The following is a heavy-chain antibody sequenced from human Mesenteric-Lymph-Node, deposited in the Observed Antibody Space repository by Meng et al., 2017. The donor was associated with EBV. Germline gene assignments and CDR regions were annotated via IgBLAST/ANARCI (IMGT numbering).Heavy chain of an antibody. J-gene: IGHJ4*02. Sequence: QVQLVQSGAEVKKPGASVKISCWASGYTFSDYYMHWVRQAPGQGLEWMGLINPAGYSTDYAQEFRGRVTMTWDTSASTVNMELSSLRSEDTAVYYCATGYSGYAWDFWGQGTLVTVSS. CDR3: ATGYSGYAWDF. V-gene: IGHV1-46*01. CDR1: GYTFSDYY. D-gene: IGHD5-12*01. CDR2: INPAGYST.